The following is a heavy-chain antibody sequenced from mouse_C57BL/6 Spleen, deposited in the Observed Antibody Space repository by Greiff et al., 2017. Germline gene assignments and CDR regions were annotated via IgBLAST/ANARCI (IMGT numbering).Heavy chain of an antibody. J-gene: IGHJ2*01. V-gene: IGHV1-76*01. D-gene: IGHD1-1*01. Sequence: QVQLQQSGAELVRPGASVKLSCKASGYTFTDYYINWGKQRPGQGLEWIARIYPGSGNTYYNEKFKGKATLTAEKSSSTAYMQLSSLTSEDSAVYFCARLFTTGYCDYWGQGTTLTVSS. CDR2: IYPGSGNT. CDR1: GYTFTDYY. CDR3: ARLFTTGYCDY.